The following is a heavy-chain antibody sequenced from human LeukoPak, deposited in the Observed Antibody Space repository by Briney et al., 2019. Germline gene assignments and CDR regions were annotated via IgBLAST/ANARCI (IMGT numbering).Heavy chain of an antibody. J-gene: IGHJ5*02. CDR1: GGSISSGSYY. CDR3: ARGVAYDFWSASMSWFDP. V-gene: IGHV4-61*02. Sequence: SETLSLTCTVSGGSISSGSYYWSWIRQPAGKGLEWIGRIYTSGSTNYNPSLKSRLTISVDTSKNQFSLKLSPVTAADTAVYYCARGVAYDFWSASMSWFDPWGQGTLVTVSS. CDR2: IYTSGST. D-gene: IGHD3-3*01.